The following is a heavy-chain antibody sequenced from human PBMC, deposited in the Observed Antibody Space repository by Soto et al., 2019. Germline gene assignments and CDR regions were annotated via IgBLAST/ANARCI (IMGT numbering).Heavy chain of an antibody. D-gene: IGHD3-10*01. CDR1: GFTFSSYS. CDR3: ARDSTYYYGSGSYY. CDR2: ISSSSSYI. V-gene: IGHV3-21*01. J-gene: IGHJ4*02. Sequence: NPGGSLRLSCAASGFTFSSYSMNWVRQAPGKGLEWVSSISSSSSYIYYADSVKGRFTISRDNAKNSLCLQMNSLRAEDTAVYYCARDSTYYYGSGSYYWGQGTLVTVSS.